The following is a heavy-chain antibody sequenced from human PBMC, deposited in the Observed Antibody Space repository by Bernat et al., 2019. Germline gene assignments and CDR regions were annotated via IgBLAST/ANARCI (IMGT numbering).Heavy chain of an antibody. CDR1: GFTFSSYA. D-gene: IGHD4-17*01. V-gene: IGHV3-23*01. J-gene: IGHJ4*02. Sequence: EVQLLESGGGLVQPGGSLRLSCAGSGFTFSSYAINWVRQAPGKWLEWVSIVSGRGDRTNHADSVKGRFSISRDNSKNTVYLQMGSLRAEDTAIYYCAKRSGDYNGPFDFWGQGSLVTVSS. CDR3: AKRSGDYNGPFDF. CDR2: VSGRGDRT.